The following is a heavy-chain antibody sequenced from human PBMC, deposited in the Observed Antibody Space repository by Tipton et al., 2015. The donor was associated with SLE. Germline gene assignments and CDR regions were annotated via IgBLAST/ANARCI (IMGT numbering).Heavy chain of an antibody. CDR2: IASRGNT. CDR3: ARERGGSTPSPFDS. J-gene: IGHJ4*02. CDR1: GGSISSINYF. V-gene: IGHV4-39*07. Sequence: TLSLTCTVSGGSISSINYFWGWIRQPPGKGLEWIGAIASRGNTYYNPSLKSRVTVSLDMSKSQFSLKLRSVTAADTAVYYCARERGGSTPSPFDSWGQGSLVTVSS. D-gene: IGHD1-26*01.